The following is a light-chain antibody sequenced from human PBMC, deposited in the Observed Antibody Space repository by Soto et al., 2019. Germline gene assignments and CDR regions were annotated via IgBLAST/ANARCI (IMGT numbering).Light chain of an antibody. CDR2: GAY. CDR3: QQYGTSPRT. Sequence: EIVLTQSLDTLSVSPGERTTLSCRASQSVTSNHVAWYQQKPGQPPRLLIYGAYNRPTGIPDRFTGSGSGTDFTLTISRLQPEDFAVYYCQQYGTSPRTFGQGTKVDIK. J-gene: IGKJ2*01. CDR1: QSVTSNH. V-gene: IGKV3-20*01.